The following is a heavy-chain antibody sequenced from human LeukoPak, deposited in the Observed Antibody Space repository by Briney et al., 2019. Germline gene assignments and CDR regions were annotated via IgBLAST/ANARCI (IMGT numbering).Heavy chain of an antibody. CDR3: AKDRAVVVPAATYYYYYYGMDV. CDR2: ISYDGSNK. CDR1: GFTFSSYG. J-gene: IGHJ6*02. Sequence: GGSLRLSCAASGFTFSSYGMHWVRKAPGKGLEWVAVISYDGSNKYYADSVKGRFTISRDNSKNTLYLQMNSLRAEDTAVYYCAKDRAVVVPAATYYYYYYGMDVWGQGTTVTVSS. D-gene: IGHD2-2*01. V-gene: IGHV3-30*18.